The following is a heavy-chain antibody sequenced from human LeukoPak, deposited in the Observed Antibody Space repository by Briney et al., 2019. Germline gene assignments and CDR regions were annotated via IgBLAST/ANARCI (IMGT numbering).Heavy chain of an antibody. Sequence: PGGSLRLSCAASGFTFSSYWMHWVRQAPGKGLVWVSRINSDGSSTSYGDSVKGRFTISRDGAKNTLYLEMNSLRAEDTAVYYCARDSSGRSLGYWGQGTLVTVSS. CDR2: INSDGSST. CDR3: ARDSSGRSLGY. V-gene: IGHV3-74*01. J-gene: IGHJ4*02. D-gene: IGHD3-22*01. CDR1: GFTFSSYW.